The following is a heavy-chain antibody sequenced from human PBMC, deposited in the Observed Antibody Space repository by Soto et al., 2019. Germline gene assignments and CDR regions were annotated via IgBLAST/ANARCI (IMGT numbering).Heavy chain of an antibody. CDR2: IKQDGSER. CDR3: AKDRSPSGSAENDAFDI. V-gene: IGHV3-7*03. CDR1: GFTLSVYW. Sequence: GGSLRLSCAASGFTLSVYWMNWVRQAPGKGLEWVANIKQDGSERYYVDSVKGRFTISRDNAKNTLYLQMNSLRAEDTAVYYCAKDRSPSGSAENDAFDIWGQGTMVTVSS. D-gene: IGHD5-12*01. J-gene: IGHJ3*02.